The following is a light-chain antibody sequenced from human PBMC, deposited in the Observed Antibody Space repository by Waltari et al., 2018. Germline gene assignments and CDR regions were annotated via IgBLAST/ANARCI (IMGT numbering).Light chain of an antibody. CDR3: GTWDSSLSGAV. Sequence: QSVLTQPPSVSAAPGQRVTISCSGGSSNLGNNYVSWYRQFPETAPKILIYDNTERPSGIPGRFSGSKSGTSATLDITGLQAGDEADYYCGTWDSSLSGAVFGGGTHLTVL. V-gene: IGLV1-51*01. J-gene: IGLJ7*01. CDR2: DNT. CDR1: SSNLGNNY.